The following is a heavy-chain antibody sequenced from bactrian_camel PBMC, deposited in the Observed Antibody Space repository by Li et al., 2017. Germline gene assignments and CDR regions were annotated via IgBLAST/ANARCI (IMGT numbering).Heavy chain of an antibody. J-gene: IGHJ4*01. CDR1: GFTFSVYA. Sequence: DVQLVESGGALVQPGGSLTLSCAASGFTFSVYAMSWVRQAPGEGLEWVSSITVAEATYYADSVKGRFTISRDDAKDTLYLQLNDLKTEDTAMYLCKTDFTIGVRASGTSGARGPRSPSP. V-gene: IGHV3S40*01. D-gene: IGHD3*01. CDR3: KTDFTIGVRASGTS. CDR2: ITVAEAT.